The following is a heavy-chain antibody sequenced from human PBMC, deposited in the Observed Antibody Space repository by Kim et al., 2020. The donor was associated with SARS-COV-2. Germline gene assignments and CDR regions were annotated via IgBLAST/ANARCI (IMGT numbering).Heavy chain of an antibody. CDR1: GGSVSSGSYY. CDR3: ERVGGYSYGSGNPYYYYYGMDV. V-gene: IGHV4-61*01. D-gene: IGHD5-18*01. CDR2: IYYSGST. Sequence: SETLSLTCTVSGGSVSSGSYYWSWIRQPPGKGLEWIGYIYYSGSTNYNPSLKSRVTISVDTSKNQFSLKLSSVTAADTAVYYCERVGGYSYGSGNPYYYYYGMDVWGQGTTVTVSS. J-gene: IGHJ6*02.